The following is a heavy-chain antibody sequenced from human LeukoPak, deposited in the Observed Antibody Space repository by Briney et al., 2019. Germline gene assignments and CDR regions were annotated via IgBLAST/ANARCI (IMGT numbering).Heavy chain of an antibody. D-gene: IGHD5-24*01. CDR3: ASDRDGYLRPFDY. CDR1: GGSMNSYY. Sequence: SETLSLTCTVSGGSMNSYYWSWIRQPPGKGLEWIGYIYHSGSTYYNPSLKSRVTISVDRSKNQFSLKLSSVTAADTAVYYCASDRDGYLRPFDYWGQGTLVTVSS. V-gene: IGHV4-59*12. CDR2: IYHSGST. J-gene: IGHJ4*02.